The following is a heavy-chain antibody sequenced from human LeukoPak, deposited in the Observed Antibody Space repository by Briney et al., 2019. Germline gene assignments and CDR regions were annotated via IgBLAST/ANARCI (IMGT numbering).Heavy chain of an antibody. Sequence: HPGGSLRLSCAASGFTFRSYAMSWVRQAPGKGLEWVSAISASGRSTYYADSVKGRFTISRDNSKNTLYLQMNSLRAEDTAVYYCAKDACGGDCYSHFDYWGQGTLVTVSS. D-gene: IGHD2-21*02. CDR2: ISASGRST. V-gene: IGHV3-23*01. CDR3: AKDACGGDCYSHFDY. CDR1: GFTFRSYA. J-gene: IGHJ4*02.